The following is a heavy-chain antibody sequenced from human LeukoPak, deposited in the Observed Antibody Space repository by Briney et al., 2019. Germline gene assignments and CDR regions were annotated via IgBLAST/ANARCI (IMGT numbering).Heavy chain of an antibody. V-gene: IGHV5-51*01. D-gene: IGHD2-21*02. CDR3: ARLPYCGGDCYPNWFDP. J-gene: IGHJ5*02. Sequence: GESLKISCQGSGYSFTSYWIGWVRQMPGKGLEWMGIIYPGDSDTRYSPSFQGQATISADKSISTAYLQWNSLKASDTAMYYCARLPYCGGDCYPNWFDPWGQGTLVTVSS. CDR2: IYPGDSDT. CDR1: GYSFTSYW.